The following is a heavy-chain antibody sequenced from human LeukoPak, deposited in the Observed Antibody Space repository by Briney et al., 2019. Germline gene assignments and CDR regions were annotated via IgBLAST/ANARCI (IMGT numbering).Heavy chain of an antibody. CDR3: ASVACSAVTCFGFLFFDY. V-gene: IGHV3-7*01. Sequence: GGSLRLSCAASGFTFSNYWMSWVRQAPGKVLEWVAHIKQDGTEKYYVDSVKGRFTISRDNAKNSLFLQMNSLRAEDTAEYYCASVACSAVTCFGFLFFDYWGQGTLVTVSS. CDR2: IKQDGTEK. J-gene: IGHJ4*02. D-gene: IGHD2-15*01. CDR1: GFTFSNYW.